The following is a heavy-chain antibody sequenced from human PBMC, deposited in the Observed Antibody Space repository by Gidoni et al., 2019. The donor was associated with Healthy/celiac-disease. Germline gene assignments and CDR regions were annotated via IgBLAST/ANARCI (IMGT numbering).Heavy chain of an antibody. CDR1: GGSVSSGSYY. D-gene: IGHD3-10*01. CDR2: IYYSGST. J-gene: IGHJ4*02. Sequence: LQESGPGLVKPSETLSLTCTVSGGSVSSGSYYWSWIRQPPGKGLEWIGYIYYSGSTNYNPSLKSRVTISVDTSKNQFSLNLSSVTAADTAVYYCASEGITMVRGVITDWGQGTLVTVSS. CDR3: ASEGITMVRGVITD. V-gene: IGHV4-61*01.